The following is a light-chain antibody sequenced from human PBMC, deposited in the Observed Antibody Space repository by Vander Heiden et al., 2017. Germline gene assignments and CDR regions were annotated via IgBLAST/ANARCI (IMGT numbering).Light chain of an antibody. Sequence: GQRVPTSCSGSSSHIGSNTVNWYQQLPGTAPKLLIYSNNQRPSGVPDRFSGAKSGTSAALAISGLQAEDEADDYGAAGDDSMNGWVFGGGTKLTVL. CDR2: SNN. CDR1: SSHIGSNT. CDR3: AAGDDSMNGWV. J-gene: IGLJ2*01. V-gene: IGLV1-44*01.